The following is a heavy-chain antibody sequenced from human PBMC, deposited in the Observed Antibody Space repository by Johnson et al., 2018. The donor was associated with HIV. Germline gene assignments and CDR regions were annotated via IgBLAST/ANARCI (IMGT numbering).Heavy chain of an antibody. CDR2: IWYDGSNK. D-gene: IGHD1-26*01. J-gene: IGHJ3*02. V-gene: IGHV3-33*01. Sequence: QVQLVESGGGVVQPGGSLRLSCAASGFSFSSYGMHWVRQLPGKGLEWVAVIWYDGSNKSYADSVKGRFTISRDNSKDTLSLQMNSLRDEDTAVYYCARVMGATQVMGAFDIWGQGTMVTVSS. CDR1: GFSFSSYG. CDR3: ARVMGATQVMGAFDI.